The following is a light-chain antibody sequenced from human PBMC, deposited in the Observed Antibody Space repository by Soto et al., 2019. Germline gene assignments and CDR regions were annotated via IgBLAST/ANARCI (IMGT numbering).Light chain of an antibody. J-gene: IGKJ1*01. Sequence: EIVLTQSPGTLSLSPGERATLSCRASQSVSTSYLAWYQQKPGQAPRLLIYGASSRATGIPDRFSGSGSGTFFPITISRLAHEYAVVYYQQQYGSPWTFGQGTKVDIK. CDR3: QQYGSPWT. CDR2: GAS. V-gene: IGKV3-20*01. CDR1: QSVSTSY.